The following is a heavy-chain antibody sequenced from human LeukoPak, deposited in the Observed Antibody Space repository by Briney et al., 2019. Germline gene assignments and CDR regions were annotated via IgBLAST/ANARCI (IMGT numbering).Heavy chain of an antibody. V-gene: IGHV3-30*04. CDR2: ISYDGSNK. D-gene: IGHD3-10*01. Sequence: GGSLRLSCAASGFTFSSYAMHWVRQAPGKGLERVAVISYDGSNKYYADSVKGRFTISRDNSKNTLYLQMNSLRAEDTAVYYCAREKGYYGSGSYYNGPFDYWGQGTLVTVSS. CDR3: AREKGYYGSGSYYNGPFDY. J-gene: IGHJ4*02. CDR1: GFTFSSYA.